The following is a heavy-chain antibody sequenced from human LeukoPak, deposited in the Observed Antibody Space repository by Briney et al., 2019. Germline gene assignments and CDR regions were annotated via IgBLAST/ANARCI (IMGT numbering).Heavy chain of an antibody. D-gene: IGHD3-9*01. Sequence: GGSLRLSCAASGFTFSSYAMSWVRQAPGKGLEWVSAISGSGGSTYYADSVKGRFTISRDNSKNTLYLQMNSLRAEDTAVYYCAEVQSDWLLIYYFDYWGQGTLVTVSS. J-gene: IGHJ4*02. V-gene: IGHV3-23*01. CDR3: AEVQSDWLLIYYFDY. CDR2: ISGSGGST. CDR1: GFTFSSYA.